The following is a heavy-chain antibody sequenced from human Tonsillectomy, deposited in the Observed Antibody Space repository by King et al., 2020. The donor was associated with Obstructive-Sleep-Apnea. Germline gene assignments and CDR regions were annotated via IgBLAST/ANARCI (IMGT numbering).Heavy chain of an antibody. Sequence: VQLVESGGGVVQPGGSLRLSCAASGFTFSSYGISWGRQAPGKGLEWVSAINTRGTTFYAGSVRGRFSISRDNSKYTVNLQVNSLRAEDTALYYCAKEGGGSGVYWVDSWGQGTLVTVSS. CDR2: INTRGTT. J-gene: IGHJ4*02. CDR1: GFTFSSYG. CDR3: AKEGGGSGVYWVDS. V-gene: IGHV3-23*04. D-gene: IGHD3-10*01.